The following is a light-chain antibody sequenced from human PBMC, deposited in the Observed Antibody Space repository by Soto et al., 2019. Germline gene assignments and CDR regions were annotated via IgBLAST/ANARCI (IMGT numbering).Light chain of an antibody. Sequence: QSVLTQPPSVSGAPGQRVTISCTGSSSNIGAGYDVHWYQQLPGTAPKLLIYGNSNRPSGVPERFSGSKSGTSASLAITGLQAEDEADYYCQSYDSSLSGSDWVFGGGTKVTVL. CDR3: QSYDSSLSGSDWV. CDR2: GNS. J-gene: IGLJ3*02. V-gene: IGLV1-40*01. CDR1: SSNIGAGYD.